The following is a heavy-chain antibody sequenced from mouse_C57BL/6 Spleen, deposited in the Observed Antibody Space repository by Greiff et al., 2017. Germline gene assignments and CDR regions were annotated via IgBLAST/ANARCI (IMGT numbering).Heavy chain of an antibody. Sequence: EVKLVESGPELVKPGASVKMSCKASGYTFTDYNMHWVKPSHGKSLEWIGYINPNNGGTSYNQKFKGKATLTVNKSSSTAYMELRSLTSEDSAVYYCAREWGSSWGWYFDVWGTGTTVTVSS. J-gene: IGHJ1*03. CDR3: AREWGSSWGWYFDV. D-gene: IGHD1-1*01. V-gene: IGHV1-22*01. CDR1: GYTFTDYN. CDR2: INPNNGGT.